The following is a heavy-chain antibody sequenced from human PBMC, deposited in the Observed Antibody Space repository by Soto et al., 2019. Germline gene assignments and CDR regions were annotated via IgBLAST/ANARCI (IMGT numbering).Heavy chain of an antibody. CDR2: ISSSSSYI. V-gene: IGHV3-21*01. CDR3: AREGGYYGMDV. D-gene: IGHD3-16*01. J-gene: IGHJ6*02. Sequence: RLSCAASGFTFSSYSMNWVRQALGKGLEWVSSISSSSSYIYYADSVKGRFTISRDNAKNSLYLQMNSLRAEDTAVYYCAREGGYYGMDVWGQGTTVTVYS. CDR1: GFTFSSYS.